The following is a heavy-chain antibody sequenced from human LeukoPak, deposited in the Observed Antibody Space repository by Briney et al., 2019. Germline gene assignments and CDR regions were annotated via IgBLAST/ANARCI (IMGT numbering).Heavy chain of an antibody. Sequence: SETLSLTCTVSGGSISSYYWSWIRQPAGKGLEWIGRIYTSGSTNYNPSLKSRVTMSVDTSKNQFSLKLSSVTAADTAVYYCAKDQDVAAAGTWGSIDYWGQGTLVTVSS. D-gene: IGHD6-13*01. CDR2: IYTSGST. CDR3: AKDQDVAAAGTWGSIDY. J-gene: IGHJ4*02. CDR1: GGSISSYY. V-gene: IGHV4-4*07.